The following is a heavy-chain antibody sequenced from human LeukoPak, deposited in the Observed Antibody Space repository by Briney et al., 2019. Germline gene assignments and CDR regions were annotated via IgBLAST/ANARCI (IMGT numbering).Heavy chain of an antibody. Sequence: GASVKVSCKASGYTFNTYAITWVRQAPGQGLEWMGRINTNTGTPTYAQGFTGRIVFSVDSSVSTAYLRITSLEAEDTAVYYCARRQYTYGQYYFDYWGQGTLVTVSS. D-gene: IGHD5-18*01. CDR3: ARRQYTYGQYYFDY. V-gene: IGHV7-4-1*02. J-gene: IGHJ4*02. CDR2: INTNTGTP. CDR1: GYTFNTYA.